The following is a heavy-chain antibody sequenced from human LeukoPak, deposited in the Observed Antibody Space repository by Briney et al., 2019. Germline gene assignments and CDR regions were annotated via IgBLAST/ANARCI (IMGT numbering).Heavy chain of an antibody. J-gene: IGHJ4*02. Sequence: GGSLRLSCAASGFTFSSYEMNWVRQAPGKGLEWVSWITTSGNTAYYADSVKGRFTISRDNAKNSLYLQMNGLRVEDTGFYYCARDAPGSNTEDYWGQGTLVTVSS. CDR1: GFTFSSYE. V-gene: IGHV3-48*03. CDR3: ARDAPGSNTEDY. D-gene: IGHD2-8*01. CDR2: ITTSGNTA.